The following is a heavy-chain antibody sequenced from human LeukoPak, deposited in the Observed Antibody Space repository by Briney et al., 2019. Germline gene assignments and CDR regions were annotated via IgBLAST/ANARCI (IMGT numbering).Heavy chain of an antibody. CDR3: ARVHDGLAQGREQWLALSFDY. CDR1: GGSISSSNW. CDR2: IYHSGST. J-gene: IGHJ4*02. V-gene: IGHV4-4*02. D-gene: IGHD6-19*01. Sequence: PSETLSLTCAVSGGSISSSNWWSWVRQPPGKGLEWIGEIYHSGSTNYNPSLKSRVTISVDKFKNQFSLKLSSVTAADTAVYYCARVHDGLAQGREQWLALSFDYWGQGTLVTVSS.